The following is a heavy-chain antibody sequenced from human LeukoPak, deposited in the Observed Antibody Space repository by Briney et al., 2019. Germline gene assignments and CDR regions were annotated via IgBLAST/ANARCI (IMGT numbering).Heavy chain of an antibody. CDR1: GFTFSSYW. CDR3: ARGYSSGWYYYYYYMDV. V-gene: IGHV3-74*01. CDR2: INSDGSST. D-gene: IGHD6-19*01. Sequence: GGSLRLSCAASGFTFSSYWMHWVRQAPGEGLVWVSRINSDGSSTSYADSVKGRFTISRDNAKNTLYLQMNSLRAEDTAVYYCARGYSSGWYYYYYYMDVWGKGTTVTVSS. J-gene: IGHJ6*03.